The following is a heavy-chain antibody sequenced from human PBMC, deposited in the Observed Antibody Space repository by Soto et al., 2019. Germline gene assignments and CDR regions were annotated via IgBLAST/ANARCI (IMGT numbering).Heavy chain of an antibody. D-gene: IGHD2-15*01. V-gene: IGHV4-59*01. CDR1: GGSISSYY. J-gene: IGHJ4*02. CDR3: ARESSLGYCSGGSCHNSHLFDY. Sequence: SETLSLTCTVSGGSISSYYWSWIRQPPGKGLEWIGYIYYSGSTNYNPSLKSRVTISVDTSKNQFSLKLSSVTAADTAVYYCARESSLGYCSGGSCHNSHLFDYWGQGTLVTVS. CDR2: IYYSGST.